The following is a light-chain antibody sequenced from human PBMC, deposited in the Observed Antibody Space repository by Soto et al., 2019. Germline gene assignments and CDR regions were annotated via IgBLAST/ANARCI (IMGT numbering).Light chain of an antibody. CDR2: DAT. CDR1: QDISNY. V-gene: IGKV1-33*01. CDR3: QQYNNWPPT. J-gene: IGKJ1*01. Sequence: DIQMTQSPSSLSASVGDRVTITCQASQDISNYLNWYQQKPRKAPKLLIYDATNLETGVPSRFSGSGSGTDFTFTISSLQPEDFAVYYCQQYNNWPPTFGQGTKVDIK.